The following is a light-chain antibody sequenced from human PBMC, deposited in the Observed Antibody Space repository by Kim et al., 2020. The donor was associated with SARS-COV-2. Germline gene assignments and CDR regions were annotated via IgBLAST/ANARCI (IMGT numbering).Light chain of an antibody. CDR3: QQRITWPIA. J-gene: IGKJ5*01. Sequence: LSPGATATLPCRASQSVRSDLAWYQQKPGQAPRLLMYDASTRATGIPARFSGSGSGTDFTLTISTLEPEDFASYYCQQRITWPIAFGQGTRLEIK. V-gene: IGKV3-11*01. CDR2: DAS. CDR1: QSVRSD.